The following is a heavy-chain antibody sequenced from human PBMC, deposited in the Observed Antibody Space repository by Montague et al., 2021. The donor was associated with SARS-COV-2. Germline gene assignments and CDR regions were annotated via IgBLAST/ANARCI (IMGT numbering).Heavy chain of an antibody. V-gene: IGHV4-61*07. CDR1: SGDSGSYF. Sequence: SGDSGSYFWSWIRQPPGKGLEWIGNIFYTGTTNYNPSLKSRVTISIDTSQNQFSLNLSSVATADTAVDYCARLHRYFEWFDCDFWGQGSLVTVAS. J-gene: IGHJ4*02. D-gene: IGHD3-9*01. CDR3: ARLHRYFEWFDCDF. CDR2: IFYTGTT.